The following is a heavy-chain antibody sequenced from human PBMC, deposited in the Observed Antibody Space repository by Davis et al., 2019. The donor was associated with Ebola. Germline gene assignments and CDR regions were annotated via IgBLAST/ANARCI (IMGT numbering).Heavy chain of an antibody. CDR2: IRYDGAKR. Sequence: GESLKISCAASGFTFSNYGIHWVRQAPGKGLEWVAFIRYDGAKRYYGDSVKGRFTISRDSSKNTLYLQMNSLRAEDTAVYYCATDPYGGNPQSADYWGQGSLVTVSS. CDR3: ATDPYGGNPQSADY. V-gene: IGHV3-30*02. J-gene: IGHJ4*02. CDR1: GFTFSNYG. D-gene: IGHD3-16*01.